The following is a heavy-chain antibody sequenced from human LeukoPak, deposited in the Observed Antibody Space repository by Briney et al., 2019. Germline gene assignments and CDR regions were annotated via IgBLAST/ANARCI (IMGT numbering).Heavy chain of an antibody. CDR2: ISAYNGNT. Sequence: ASVKVSCKASGYTFTSYGISWVRQAPGQGLEWMGWISAYNGNTNYAQKLQGRVTMTTDTSTSTAYMELRSLRSDDTAVYYCARDPGLMITFGGVKSSFDYWGQGTLVTVSS. CDR3: ARDPGLMITFGGVKSSFDY. CDR1: GYTFTSYG. J-gene: IGHJ4*02. V-gene: IGHV1-18*04. D-gene: IGHD3-16*01.